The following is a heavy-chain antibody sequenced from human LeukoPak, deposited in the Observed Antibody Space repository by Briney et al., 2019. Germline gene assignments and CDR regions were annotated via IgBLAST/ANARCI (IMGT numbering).Heavy chain of an antibody. CDR2: FDPEDDET. Sequence: ASVKVSCKVSGFTLTELSMHWVRQAPGKGLEWMGGFDPEDDETIYAQKFQGRVTMTEDTSTDTAYMELSSLRSEDTAVYYCATPSRGSGYYDYWGQGTLVTVSS. J-gene: IGHJ4*02. D-gene: IGHD3-22*01. CDR3: ATPSRGSGYYDY. CDR1: GFTLTELS. V-gene: IGHV1-24*01.